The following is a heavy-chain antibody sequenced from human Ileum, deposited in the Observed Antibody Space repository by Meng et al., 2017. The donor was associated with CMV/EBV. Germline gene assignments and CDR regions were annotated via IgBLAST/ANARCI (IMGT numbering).Heavy chain of an antibody. Sequence: LQLHESGPGLVPPSETLSLTCTVSGDSISSDTFFWGWIRQPPGKGLEWIGSLSYSGTTFYNPSLKSRVTLSVDTSKNQFSLKLNSVTAADTAVYYCARDCCGYRSWFDPWGQGALVTVSS. CDR1: GDSISSDTFF. J-gene: IGHJ5*02. CDR2: LSYSGTT. CDR3: ARDCCGYRSWFDP. D-gene: IGHD5-12*01. V-gene: IGHV4-39*07.